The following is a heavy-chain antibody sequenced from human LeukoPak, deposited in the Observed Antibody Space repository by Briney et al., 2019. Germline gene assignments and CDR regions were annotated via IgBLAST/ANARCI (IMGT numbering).Heavy chain of an antibody. Sequence: GGSLRLSCAASGFTFSSYAMSWVRQAPGKGLEWVSAISGSGGSTYYADSVKGRFTISRDNSKNTLYLQMNSLRAEDTAVYYCARDYYYDSSGYFSSLGYWGQGTLVTVSS. D-gene: IGHD3-22*01. J-gene: IGHJ4*02. CDR3: ARDYYYDSSGYFSSLGY. V-gene: IGHV3-23*01. CDR2: ISGSGGST. CDR1: GFTFSSYA.